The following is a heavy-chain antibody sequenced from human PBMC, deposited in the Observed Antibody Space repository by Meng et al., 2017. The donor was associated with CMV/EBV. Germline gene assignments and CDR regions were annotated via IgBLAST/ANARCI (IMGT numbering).Heavy chain of an antibody. V-gene: IGHV1-18*01. CDR3: ARVAYSSSWYHAFDY. Sequence: ASGYTFTSYGISWVRQAPGQGLEWMGWISAYNGNTNYAQKLQGRVTMTTDTSTSTAYMELRSLRSDDTAVYYCARVAYSSSWYHAFDYWGQGTLVTSPQ. CDR2: ISAYNGNT. D-gene: IGHD6-13*01. CDR1: GYTFTSYG. J-gene: IGHJ4*02.